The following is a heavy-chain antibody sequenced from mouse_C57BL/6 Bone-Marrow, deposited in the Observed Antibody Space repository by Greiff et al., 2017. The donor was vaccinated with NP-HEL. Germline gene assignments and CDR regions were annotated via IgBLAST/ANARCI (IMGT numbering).Heavy chain of an antibody. J-gene: IGHJ3*01. CDR2: ISSGSSTI. CDR1: GFTFSDYG. V-gene: IGHV5-17*01. CDR3: ALHYGSSRFAY. Sequence: EVKVVESGGGLVKPGGSLKLSCAASGFTFSDYGMHWVRQAPEKGLEWVAYISSGSSTIYYADTVKGRFTISRDNAKNTLFLQMTSLRSEDTAMYYCALHYGSSRFAYWGQGTLVTVSA. D-gene: IGHD1-1*01.